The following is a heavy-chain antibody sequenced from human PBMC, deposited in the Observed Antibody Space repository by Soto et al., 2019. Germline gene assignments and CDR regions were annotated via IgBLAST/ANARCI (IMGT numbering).Heavy chain of an antibody. CDR3: ASHVYYSYYDQFVFYY. Sequence: PSETLSLTCTVSGGSISSNSYYWGWIRQPPGKGLEWIGSIYYTGSTYYNSSLKSRVTLSVDTSKNQFSLKLSSVPAADTAVYYCASHVYYSYYDQFVFYYLGQGNLGNVS. CDR2: IYYTGST. J-gene: IGHJ4*01. V-gene: IGHV4-39*01. D-gene: IGHD4-4*01. CDR1: GGSISSNSYY.